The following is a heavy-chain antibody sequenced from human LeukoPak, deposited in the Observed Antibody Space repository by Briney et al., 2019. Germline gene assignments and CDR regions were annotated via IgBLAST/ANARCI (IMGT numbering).Heavy chain of an antibody. Sequence: GSLRLSCAASGFTFSDYYMSWIRQAPGKGLEWVSAISGSGGSTYYADSVKGRFTISRDNSKNTLYLQMNSLRAEDTAVYYCAKDPEQWLVQGTFDYWGQGTLVTVSS. D-gene: IGHD6-19*01. CDR3: AKDPEQWLVQGTFDY. CDR1: GFTFSDYY. CDR2: ISGSGGST. J-gene: IGHJ4*02. V-gene: IGHV3-23*01.